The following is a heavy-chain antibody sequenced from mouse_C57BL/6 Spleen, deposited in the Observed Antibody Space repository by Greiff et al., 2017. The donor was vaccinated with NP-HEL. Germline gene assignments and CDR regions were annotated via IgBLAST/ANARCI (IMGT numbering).Heavy chain of an antibody. D-gene: IGHD2-13*01. V-gene: IGHV1-26*01. CDR1: GYTFTDYY. CDR3: ARYGDYDAY. CDR2: INPNNGGT. Sequence: VQLQQSGPELVKPGASVKISCKASGYTFTDYYMNWVKQSHGKSLEWIGDINPNNGGTSYNQKFKGKATLTVDKSSSTAYMELRSLTSEDSAVYYCARYGDYDAYWGQGTLVTVSA. J-gene: IGHJ3*01.